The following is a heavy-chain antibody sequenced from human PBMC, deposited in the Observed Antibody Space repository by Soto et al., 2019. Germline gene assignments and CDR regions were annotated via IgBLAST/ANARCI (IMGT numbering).Heavy chain of an antibody. Sequence: PSGTLSLTFRVPGGSTSSRSFFWGWVRQPPGKGLEWVGGIFFSGGTLYNPAPQSRITTFVYTAQNPFSPKWSSVTAAETAVYYCARLGAVAGPGARAFDIWGQGTMVTVSS. V-gene: IGHV4-39*01. J-gene: IGHJ3*02. D-gene: IGHD6-19*01. CDR3: ARLGAVAGPGARAFDI. CDR2: IFFSGGT. CDR1: GGSTSSRSFF.